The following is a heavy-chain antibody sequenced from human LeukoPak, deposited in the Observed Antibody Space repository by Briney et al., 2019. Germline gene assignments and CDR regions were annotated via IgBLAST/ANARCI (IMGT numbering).Heavy chain of an antibody. CDR3: GRAGPVTKDHFIDV. CDR2: IYLDGSRA. V-gene: IGHV3-7*01. CDR1: GFTFSNYW. J-gene: IGHJ6*03. Sequence: GGSLRLSCTVSGFTFSNYWMSGARQSPGKGLEWVANIYLDGSRAYYVDSVKGRFTISRDNAKNSLFLQMNSLSAEDTAVYYCGRAGPVTKDHFIDVWGKGTTVTVSS. D-gene: IGHD2-2*01.